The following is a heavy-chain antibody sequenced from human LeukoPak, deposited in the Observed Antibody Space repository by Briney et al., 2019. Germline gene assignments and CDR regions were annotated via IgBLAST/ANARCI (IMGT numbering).Heavy chain of an antibody. CDR3: VGAKQWLSFDI. CDR1: GGSFSNYY. D-gene: IGHD3-22*01. J-gene: IGHJ3*02. V-gene: IGHV4-34*01. Sequence: SETLSLTCAVYGGSFSNYYWSWIRQPPGKGLEWIGEINHSGSTNYNPSLKSRVTISVDTSKKQFSLKLSSVTAADTAVYYCVGAKQWLSFDIWGQGTMVTVSS. CDR2: INHSGST.